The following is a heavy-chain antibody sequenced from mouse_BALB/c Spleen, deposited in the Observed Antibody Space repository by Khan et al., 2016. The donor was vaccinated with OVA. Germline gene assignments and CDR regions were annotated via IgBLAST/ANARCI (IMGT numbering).Heavy chain of an antibody. Sequence: QVQLKQSGAELARPRASVKLSCKASGYTFTDYYINWVKQRTGQGLEWIGEISPGSGDTYYNERFKGKATLTADKSSSTAYMQISSLTSEASAVDCGARMNYFGYTFAYWGQGTLVNVAA. V-gene: IGHV1-77*01. CDR3: ARMNYFGYTFAY. CDR2: ISPGSGDT. J-gene: IGHJ3*01. D-gene: IGHD1-2*01. CDR1: GYTFTDYY.